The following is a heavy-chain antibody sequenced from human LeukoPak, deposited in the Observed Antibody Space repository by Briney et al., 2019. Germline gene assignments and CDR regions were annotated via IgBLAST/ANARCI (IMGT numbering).Heavy chain of an antibody. CDR2: ISSTGGRT. CDR1: GFTFSSYG. J-gene: IGHJ4*02. V-gene: IGHV3-23*01. CDR3: AREYYYDSSGYYRGEFDY. Sequence: PGGSLRLSCAASGFTFSSYGMSWVRQAPGKGLEWVSAISSTGGRTDNADSVKGRFTISRDNSKNTLYLQMNSLRAEDTAVYYCAREYYYDSSGYYRGEFDYWGQGTLVTVSS. D-gene: IGHD3-22*01.